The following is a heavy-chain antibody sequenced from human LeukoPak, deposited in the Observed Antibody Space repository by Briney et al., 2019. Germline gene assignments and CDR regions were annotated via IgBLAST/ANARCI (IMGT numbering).Heavy chain of an antibody. CDR3: WKGGLGYSSSWYNY. D-gene: IGHD6-13*01. J-gene: IGHJ4*02. Sequence: GGSLRLSCAASGFTFSSYAMSWVRQAPGKGLEWVSAISGSGGSTYYADSVKGRFTISRDNSKNTLYLQLNSLRAEDTAVYYWWKGGLGYSSSWYNYWGQGTLVTVSS. CDR2: ISGSGGST. CDR1: GFTFSSYA. V-gene: IGHV3-23*01.